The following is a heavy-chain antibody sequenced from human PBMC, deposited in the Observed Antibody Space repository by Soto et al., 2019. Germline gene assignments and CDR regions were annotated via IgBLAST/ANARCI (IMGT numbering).Heavy chain of an antibody. CDR1: GFSFSDYF. V-gene: IGHV1-46*01. CDR3: ARAEDYYYYGMDV. CDR2: INPSGDSR. J-gene: IGHJ6*02. Sequence: ASVKVSCKASGFSFSDYFMHWVRQAPGQGLEWMGIINPSGDSRNYAQKFQGRVTITRDTSTSTVYMDLSSLRYEDTAVYYCARAEDYYYYGMDVWGQGTTVTVSS.